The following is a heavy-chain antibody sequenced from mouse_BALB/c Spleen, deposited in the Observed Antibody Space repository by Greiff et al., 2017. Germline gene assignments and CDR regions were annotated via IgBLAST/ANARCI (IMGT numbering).Heavy chain of an antibody. J-gene: IGHJ2*01. Sequence: EVKLVESGGDLVKPGGSLKLSCAASGFTFSSYGMSWVRQTPDKRLEWVATISSGGSYTYYPDSVKGRFTISRDNAKNTLYLQMSSLKSEYTAMYYCARHEGYDGAYYFDYWGQGTTLTVSS. CDR1: GFTFSSYG. V-gene: IGHV5-6*01. CDR2: ISSGGSYT. D-gene: IGHD2-2*01. CDR3: ARHEGYDGAYYFDY.